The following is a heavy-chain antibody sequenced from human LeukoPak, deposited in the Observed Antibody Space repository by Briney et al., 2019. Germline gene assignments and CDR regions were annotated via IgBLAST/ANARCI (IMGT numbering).Heavy chain of an antibody. CDR3: AKARIWDSSGLWFDY. J-gene: IGHJ4*02. CDR2: ISGSGGST. CDR1: GFTFSSYA. V-gene: IGHV3-23*01. D-gene: IGHD3-22*01. Sequence: GGSLRLSCAASGFTFSSYAMSWVRQAPGKGLEWVSAISGSGGSTYYAGSVKGRFTISRDNSKNTLYLQMNSLRAEDTAVYYCAKARIWDSSGLWFDYWGQGTLVTVSS.